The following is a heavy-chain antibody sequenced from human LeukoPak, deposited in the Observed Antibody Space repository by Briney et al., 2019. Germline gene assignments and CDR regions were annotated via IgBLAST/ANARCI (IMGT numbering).Heavy chain of an antibody. CDR2: IIPIFGTA. CDR1: GGTFSSYA. CDR3: ARGGVLLWFGGFPDAFDI. Sequence: ASVKVSCKASGGTFSSYAISWVRQAPGQGLEWMGGIIPIFGTANYAQKFQGRVTITADESTSTAYMELSSLRAEDTAVYYCARGGVLLWFGGFPDAFDIWGQGTMVTVSS. D-gene: IGHD3-10*01. V-gene: IGHV1-69*01. J-gene: IGHJ3*02.